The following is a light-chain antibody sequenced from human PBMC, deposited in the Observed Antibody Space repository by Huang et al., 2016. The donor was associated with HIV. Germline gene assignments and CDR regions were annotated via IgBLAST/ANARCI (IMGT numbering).Light chain of an antibody. CDR3: QQSFNTLCT. V-gene: IGKV1-39*01. Sequence: IKMTQSPSSLSASVGDRVTITCRASQRIGNYLNWYQQKPGKAPNLLIYAASNLQSGVPSRFSGSGAGTDFTLTISSLQPEDIATYYCQQSFNTLCTFGQGTKVDIK. J-gene: IGKJ1*01. CDR2: AAS. CDR1: QRIGNY.